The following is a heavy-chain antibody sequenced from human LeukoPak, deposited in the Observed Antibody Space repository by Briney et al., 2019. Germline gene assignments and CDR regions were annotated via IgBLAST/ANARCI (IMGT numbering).Heavy chain of an antibody. CDR2: MIPILGIA. CDR1: GGTFSSYA. J-gene: IGHJ3*02. Sequence: SVKVSCKASGGTFSSYAISWVRQAPGQGLEWMGRMIPILGIANYAQEFQGRVTITADKSTSTAYMELSSLRSEDTAVYYCARLVYCSGGSCYSPGAFDIWGQGTMVTVSS. D-gene: IGHD2-15*01. V-gene: IGHV1-69*04. CDR3: ARLVYCSGGSCYSPGAFDI.